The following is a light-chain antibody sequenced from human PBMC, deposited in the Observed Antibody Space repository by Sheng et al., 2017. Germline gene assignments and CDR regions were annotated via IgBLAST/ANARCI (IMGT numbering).Light chain of an antibody. CDR2: EDA. V-gene: IGLV3-10*01. CDR3: YSPDSSGDHRV. Sequence: YELTQPPSVSVSPGQTARITCSGDALPKKYSYWYQQKSGQAPVLVIYEDAKRPSGIPERFPASSSGTTATLTISGARVEDEAVYYCYSPDSSGDHRVFGGGTRLTVL. CDR1: ALPKKY. J-gene: IGLJ2*01.